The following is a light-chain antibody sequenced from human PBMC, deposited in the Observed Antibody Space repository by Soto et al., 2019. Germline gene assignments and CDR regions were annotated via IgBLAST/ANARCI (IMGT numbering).Light chain of an antibody. J-gene: IGKJ4*01. CDR3: QQYGSSPLT. V-gene: IGKV3-20*01. CDR2: GSS. CDR1: QSLSSNY. Sequence: EIVLTQSPGTLSLSLGERATLSCRASQSLSSNYVAWYQQKPGQAPRLLIYGSSSRATGIPDRFSGSGSGTDFTLTISRLEPEDFAVYYCQQYGSSPLTFGGGTKVEIK.